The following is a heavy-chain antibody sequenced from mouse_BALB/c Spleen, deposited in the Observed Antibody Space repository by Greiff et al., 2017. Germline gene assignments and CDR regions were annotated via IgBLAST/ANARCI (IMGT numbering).Heavy chain of an antibody. CDR2: ISYSGST. Sequence: EVKLVESGPGLVKPSQSLSLTCTVTGYSITSDYAWNWIRQFPGNKLEWMGYISYSGSTSYNPSLKSRISITRDTSKNQFFLQLNSVTTEDTATYYCARGGNTVPFDYWGQGTTLTVSS. J-gene: IGHJ2*01. CDR1: GYSITSDYA. D-gene: IGHD1-1*01. V-gene: IGHV3-2*02. CDR3: ARGGNTVPFDY.